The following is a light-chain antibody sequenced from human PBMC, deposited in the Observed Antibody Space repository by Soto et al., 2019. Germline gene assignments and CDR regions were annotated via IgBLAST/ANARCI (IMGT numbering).Light chain of an antibody. V-gene: IGKV3-15*01. Sequence: EIVMTHSPATLSVSPGDRATLSCRASQSVNSNLAWYQQRPGQAPRLLISGASTRATGIPDRFSGSGSGTEFTLTISSLQSEDLAVYYCQQYDNWPPYTFGQGTQLEIK. J-gene: IGKJ2*01. CDR3: QQYDNWPPYT. CDR1: QSVNSN. CDR2: GAS.